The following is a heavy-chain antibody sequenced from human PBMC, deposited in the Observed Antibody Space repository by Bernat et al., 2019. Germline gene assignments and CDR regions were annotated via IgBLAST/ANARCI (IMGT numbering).Heavy chain of an antibody. CDR3: ARRGIVVVPAAPKNYYYYMDV. D-gene: IGHD2-2*01. Sequence: QVQLQQWGAGLLKPSETLSLTCAVYGGSFSGYYWSWIRQPPGKGLEWIGEINHSGSTNYNPSLKSRVTISVDTSKNQFSLKLSSVTAEDTAVYYCARRGIVVVPAAPKNYYYYMDVWGKGTTVTVSS. CDR2: INHSGST. J-gene: IGHJ6*03. CDR1: GGSFSGYY. V-gene: IGHV4-34*01.